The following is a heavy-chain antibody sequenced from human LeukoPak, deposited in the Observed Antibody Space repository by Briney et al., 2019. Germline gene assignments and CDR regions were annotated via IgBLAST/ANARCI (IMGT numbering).Heavy chain of an antibody. CDR1: KFTFSNYA. J-gene: IGHJ4*02. CDR2: ISWNSGDI. D-gene: IGHD1/OR15-1a*01. Sequence: GRSLRLSCAASKFTFSNYAMHWVRQTPGKGLEWVAGISWNSGDIVYAGSVKGRFTISRDNAKNSLYLQMNSLRVEDTALYHCAKDPGNTWYYFDSWGQGTLVTVSS. V-gene: IGHV3-9*01. CDR3: AKDPGNTWYYFDS.